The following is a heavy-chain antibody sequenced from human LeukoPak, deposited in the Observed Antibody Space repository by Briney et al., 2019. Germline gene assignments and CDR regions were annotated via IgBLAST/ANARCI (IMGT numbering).Heavy chain of an antibody. CDR1: GFTVSGNY. CDR2: IYSGDST. J-gene: IGHJ4*02. V-gene: IGHV3-53*04. D-gene: IGHD5-18*01. CDR3: ARGVTDFDY. Sequence: GGSLRLSCAASGFTVSGNYMNWVRQAPGKGLGWVSVIYSGDSTNYADSVKGRFTISRHNSKNTLYLQMRAEDTAVYYCARGVTDFDYWGQGTLVTVSS.